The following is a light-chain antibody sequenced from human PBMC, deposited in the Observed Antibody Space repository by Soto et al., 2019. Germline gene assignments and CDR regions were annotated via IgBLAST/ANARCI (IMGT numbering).Light chain of an antibody. J-gene: IGLJ2*01. Sequence: QSALTQPPSVSGAPGQRVTISCTGSSSNIGEGYDVHWYQHLPGTAPKLLIYANNNRPSGVPDRFSGSKSGASAFLTITGLQAEDEADYYCQSYDSSLSGSIFGGGTKLTVL. V-gene: IGLV1-40*01. CDR2: ANN. CDR3: QSYDSSLSGSI. CDR1: SSNIGEGYD.